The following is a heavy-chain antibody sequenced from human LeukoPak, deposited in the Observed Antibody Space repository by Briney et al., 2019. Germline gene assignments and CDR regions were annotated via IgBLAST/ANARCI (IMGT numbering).Heavy chain of an antibody. V-gene: IGHV4-59*12. J-gene: IGHJ4*02. Sequence: PSETLSLTCTVSGGSINIYYWSWLRQPPGKGLVWIGYIYYSGSTNYNPSLKSRVTISVDTSKNQFSLKLSSVTAADTAVYYCARGGSYYYDSSGSARPFGFDYWGQGTLVTVSS. CDR3: ARGGSYYYDSSGSARPFGFDY. CDR2: IYYSGST. CDR1: GGSINIYY. D-gene: IGHD3-22*01.